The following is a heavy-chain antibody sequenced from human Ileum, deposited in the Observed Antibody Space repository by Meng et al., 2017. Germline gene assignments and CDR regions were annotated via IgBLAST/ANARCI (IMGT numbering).Heavy chain of an antibody. CDR2: IIGSGNNI. J-gene: IGHJ4*02. V-gene: IGHV3-21*01. D-gene: IGHD3-9*01. CDR3: ARERAGYYYDY. Sequence: VHLVELGGGLAKPGGLPGFSCASTGFTFSSYTMDWVRHAPGKGLEWGSSIIGSGNNIYYADSVKGRFTISRDNAKSSLYLQMNSLRDEDTAVYYCARERAGYYYDYWGQGTLVTVSS. CDR1: GFTFSSYT.